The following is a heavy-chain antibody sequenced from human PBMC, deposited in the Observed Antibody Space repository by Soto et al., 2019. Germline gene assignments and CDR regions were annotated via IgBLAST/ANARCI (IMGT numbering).Heavy chain of an antibody. Sequence: TGGSLRLSCAASGYSISTYWMSWVRQAPGKGLEWVANVKQDGSEEYYVDSVKGRFTISRDNAKNSMYLQMNSLRAEDTAVYYCAREVDRALVGSPHYFDYWGQGTLVTVSS. CDR2: VKQDGSEE. V-gene: IGHV3-7*03. CDR3: AREVDRALVGSPHYFDY. J-gene: IGHJ4*01. CDR1: GYSISTYW. D-gene: IGHD5-18*01.